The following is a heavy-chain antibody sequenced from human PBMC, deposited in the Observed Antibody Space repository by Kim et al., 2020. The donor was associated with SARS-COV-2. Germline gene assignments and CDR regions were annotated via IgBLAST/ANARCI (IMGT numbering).Heavy chain of an antibody. Sequence: GGSLRLSCAASGFTFSSYAMHWVRQAPGKGLEWVAVISYDGSNKYYADSVKGRFTISRDNSKNTLYLQMNSLRAEDTAVYYCASTGKNGIYYYGMDVWGQGTTVTVSS. CDR1: GFTFSSYA. CDR3: ASTGKNGIYYYGMDV. D-gene: IGHD1-20*01. J-gene: IGHJ6*02. V-gene: IGHV3-30*04. CDR2: ISYDGSNK.